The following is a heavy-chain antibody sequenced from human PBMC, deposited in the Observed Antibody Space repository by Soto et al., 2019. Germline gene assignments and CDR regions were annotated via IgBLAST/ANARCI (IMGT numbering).Heavy chain of an antibody. CDR3: ALSPARLQLSSGRGQLDY. J-gene: IGHJ4*02. CDR1: GFPFSADA. V-gene: IGHV3-23*01. D-gene: IGHD3-10*01. CDR2: ISGGGGSI. Sequence: EVQLLESGGGLAQTGVSLRLSCAASGFPFSADAMNWVLQAPGKGLEWLSTISGGGGSIDYADSVKGRITVSRDNPKNTLYLHLDNLSGDDTALYYCALSPARLQLSSGRGQLDYGGAGTQGSFSS.